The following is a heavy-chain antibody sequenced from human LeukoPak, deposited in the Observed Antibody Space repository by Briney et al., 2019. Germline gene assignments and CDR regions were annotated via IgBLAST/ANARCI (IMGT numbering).Heavy chain of an antibody. Sequence: PSETLSLTGAVYGGSFSGYYWSWIRQPPGKGLEWIGEINHSGSTNYNPSLKSRVTISVDTSKNQFSLKLSSVTAADTAVYYCARGTYSSGWSNYYYYMDVWGKGTTVTVSS. CDR3: ARGTYSSGWSNYYYYMDV. CDR2: INHSGST. D-gene: IGHD6-19*01. J-gene: IGHJ6*03. V-gene: IGHV4-34*01. CDR1: GGSFSGYY.